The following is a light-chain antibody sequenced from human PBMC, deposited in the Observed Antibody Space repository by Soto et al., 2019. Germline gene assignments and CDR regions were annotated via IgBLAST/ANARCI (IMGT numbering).Light chain of an antibody. CDR2: LNNDGSL. V-gene: IGLV4-69*01. CDR3: QTCATGIQV. J-gene: IGLJ2*01. Sequence: QPVLTQSPSASASLGASVKLTCTLSSGHSSYAIACHQQQPETGPRYLMKLNNDGSLSKGDAIPDRFSGSSYAAERYLTSPRPQAEDEADYCCQTCATGIQVFGGGTKMTVL. CDR1: SGHSSYA.